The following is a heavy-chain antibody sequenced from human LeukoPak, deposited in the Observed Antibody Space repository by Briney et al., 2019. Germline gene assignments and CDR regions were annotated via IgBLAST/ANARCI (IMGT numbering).Heavy chain of an antibody. V-gene: IGHV4-61*01. CDR2: IYCSGST. CDR1: GGSVSSGSYY. D-gene: IGHD2-2*01. Sequence: PSETLSLTCTVSGGSVSSGSYYWSWIRQPPGKGLEWIGYIYCSGSTNYNPSLRSRVTISVDTSKNQFSLRLNSVTPEDTAVYYCARRLTQYDCFDPWGQGILVTVSS. CDR3: ARRLTQYDCFDP. J-gene: IGHJ5*02.